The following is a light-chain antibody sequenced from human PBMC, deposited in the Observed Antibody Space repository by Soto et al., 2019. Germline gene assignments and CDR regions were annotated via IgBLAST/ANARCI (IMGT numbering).Light chain of an antibody. Sequence: QSALTQPASVSGSPGQSITISCTGSSSDIGGYNSVSWYQQHPGKAPKVLIYDVSNRPSGISNRFSGSKSGNTASLTISGLQAEDEADYHCSSFTSRKTVVFGGGTKVTVL. J-gene: IGLJ2*01. CDR2: DVS. CDR3: SSFTSRKTVV. CDR1: SSDIGGYNS. V-gene: IGLV2-14*03.